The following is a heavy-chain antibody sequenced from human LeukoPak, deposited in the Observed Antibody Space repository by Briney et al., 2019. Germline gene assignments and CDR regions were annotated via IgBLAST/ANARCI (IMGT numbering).Heavy chain of an antibody. Sequence: GGSLRLSCAASGFTFSSYAMSWVRQAPGKWLEWVSAISGSGGSTYYADSVKGRFTISRDNSKNTLYLQMNSLRAEDTAVYYCARGDEVVTAIGAFDIWGQGTMVTVSS. D-gene: IGHD2-21*02. CDR3: ARGDEVVTAIGAFDI. CDR2: ISGSGGST. V-gene: IGHV3-23*01. CDR1: GFTFSSYA. J-gene: IGHJ3*02.